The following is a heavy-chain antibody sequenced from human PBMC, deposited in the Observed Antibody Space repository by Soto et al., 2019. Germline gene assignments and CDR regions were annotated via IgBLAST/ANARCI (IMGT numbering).Heavy chain of an antibody. CDR1: GYTFTSYA. CDR3: ARERSSSHRNAFDI. J-gene: IGHJ3*02. Sequence: QVQLVQSGAEVKKPGASVKVSCKASGYTFTSYAMHWVRQAPGQRLEWMGWINAGNGNTKYSQKFQGRVTITRDTSASTAYMELSSLRSEDTAVYYCARERSSSHRNAFDIWGQGTMVTVSS. D-gene: IGHD6-13*01. CDR2: INAGNGNT. V-gene: IGHV1-3*01.